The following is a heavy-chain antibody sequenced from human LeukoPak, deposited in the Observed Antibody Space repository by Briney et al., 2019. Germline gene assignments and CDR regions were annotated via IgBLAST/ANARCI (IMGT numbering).Heavy chain of an antibody. Sequence: ASVKVSCKASGYTFSGYYMHWVRQAPEQGLEWMGWINPNSGGTKYVEKFQGRATMTRDTSITTVYMELSRLRSDDTAVYYCARDYYDTSGNGAYDIWGQGTMVTVSS. D-gene: IGHD3-22*01. J-gene: IGHJ3*02. CDR3: ARDYYDTSGNGAYDI. V-gene: IGHV1-2*02. CDR1: GYTFSGYY. CDR2: INPNSGGT.